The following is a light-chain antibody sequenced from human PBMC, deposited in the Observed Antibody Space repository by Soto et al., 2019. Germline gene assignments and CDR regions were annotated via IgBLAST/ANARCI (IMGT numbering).Light chain of an antibody. CDR2: AAS. J-gene: IGKJ5*01. CDR3: QQAYSFPVT. Sequence: DIQMTQSPSSISASVGERVTITCGSGQGLSSWIAWYQQRPGKAPKLLIYAASNLQSGVPSRFSGSGSGTEFTLTVGSLQPEDFATYYCQQAYSFPVTFGQGTRLEIK. V-gene: IGKV1D-12*01. CDR1: QGLSSW.